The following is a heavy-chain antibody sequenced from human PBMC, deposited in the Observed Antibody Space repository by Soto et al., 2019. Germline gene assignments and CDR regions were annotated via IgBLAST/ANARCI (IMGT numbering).Heavy chain of an antibody. Sequence: QVNLVQSGTEMKKPGSSVMVSCKVSGGDLSNSGISWVRQAPGQGLEWMGGIFPLLAMVDYSQKFQGRVSISADESTNTAYMALGSLSAEDTAVYYCAKDDGAGFKSWGQGTLVIVSS. D-gene: IGHD1-26*01. CDR1: GGDLSNSG. CDR3: AKDDGAGFKS. CDR2: IFPLLAMV. V-gene: IGHV1-69*04. J-gene: IGHJ4*02.